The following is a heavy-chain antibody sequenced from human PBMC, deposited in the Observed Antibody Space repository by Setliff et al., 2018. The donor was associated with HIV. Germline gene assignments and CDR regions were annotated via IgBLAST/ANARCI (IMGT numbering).Heavy chain of an antibody. J-gene: IGHJ3*02. CDR1: GASISSGDYY. D-gene: IGHD5-12*01. CDR2: IYYSGST. CDR3: ARYTRSGLEAFDI. V-gene: IGHV4-30-4*08. Sequence: SETLSLTCTVSGASISSGDYYWSWICQPPGKDLEWIGYIYYSGSTYYNPSLKGRVSISTDTSKNQFSLRLTSVTVADTALYYCARYTRSGLEAFDIWGPGTMVTVSS.